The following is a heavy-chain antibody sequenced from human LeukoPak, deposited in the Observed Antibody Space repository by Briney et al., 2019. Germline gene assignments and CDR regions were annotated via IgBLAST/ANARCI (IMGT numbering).Heavy chain of an antibody. D-gene: IGHD6-13*01. CDR2: IGTAGDT. J-gene: IGHJ1*01. CDR1: GFTFSSYD. V-gene: IGHV3-13*01. CDR3: AKDQARGQQLPSEYFQH. Sequence: GGSLRLSSAASGFTFSSYDMHWVRHATGKGLEWVSAIGTAGDTYYPGSVKGRFTISRDNSKNTLYLQMNSLRAEDTAVYYCAKDQARGQQLPSEYFQHWGQGTLVTVSS.